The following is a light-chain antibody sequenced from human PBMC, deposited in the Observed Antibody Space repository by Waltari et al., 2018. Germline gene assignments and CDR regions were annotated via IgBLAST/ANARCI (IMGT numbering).Light chain of an antibody. CDR1: SSDVGGYNY. CDR2: EVS. Sequence: QSALTQPASVSGSPGQSITISCPGTSSDVGGYNYFSWYQQHPGKAPKLMIYEVSNRPSGVSNRFSGSKSGNTASLTISGLQAEDEADYYCSSYTSSSPYVFGTGTKVTVL. V-gene: IGLV2-14*01. CDR3: SSYTSSSPYV. J-gene: IGLJ1*01.